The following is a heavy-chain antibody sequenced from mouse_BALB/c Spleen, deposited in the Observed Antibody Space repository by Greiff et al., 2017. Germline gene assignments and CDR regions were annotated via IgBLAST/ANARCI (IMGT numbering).Heavy chain of an antibody. J-gene: IGHJ2*01. V-gene: IGHV3-6*02. CDR2: ISYDGSN. CDR3: ARDPGYYYGSSLPDY. Sequence: ESGPGLVKPSQSLSLTCSVTGYSITSGYYWNWIRQFPGNKLEWMGYISYDGSNNYNPSLKNRISITRDTSKNQFFLKLNSVTTEDTATYYCARDPGYYYGSSLPDYWGQGTTLTVSS. D-gene: IGHD1-1*01. CDR1: GYSITSGYY.